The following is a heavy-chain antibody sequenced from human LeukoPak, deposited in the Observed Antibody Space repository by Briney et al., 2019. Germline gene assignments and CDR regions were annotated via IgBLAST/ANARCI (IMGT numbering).Heavy chain of an antibody. D-gene: IGHD6-19*01. V-gene: IGHV3-48*02. J-gene: IGHJ4*02. Sequence: GGSLRLSCAASGFTFSSYGMNWVRPAPGGGRGWGTYISTTSITIYYADSVKGRFTMSRDNAKNSLYLQMDSLRDEDTAVYYCARGKEKWLDHFDYWGQGSLVTVSS. CDR3: ARGKEKWLDHFDY. CDR1: GFTFSSYG. CDR2: ISTTSITI.